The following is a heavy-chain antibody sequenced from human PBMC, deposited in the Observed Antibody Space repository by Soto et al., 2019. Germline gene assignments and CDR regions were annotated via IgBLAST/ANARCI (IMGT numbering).Heavy chain of an antibody. J-gene: IGHJ4*02. CDR1: GGTFSSYA. V-gene: IGHV1-69*13. D-gene: IGHD5-12*01. CDR3: ARDAHFSGYDSGTFDY. CDR2: IIPIFGTA. Sequence: GASVKVSCKASGGTFSSYAISWVRQAPGQGLEWMGGIIPIFGTANYAQKFQGRVTITADESTSTAYMELSSLRSEDTAVYYCARDAHFSGYDSGTFDYWGQGTLVTVSS.